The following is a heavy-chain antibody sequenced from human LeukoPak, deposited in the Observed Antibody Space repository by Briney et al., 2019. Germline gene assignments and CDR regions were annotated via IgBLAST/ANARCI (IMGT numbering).Heavy chain of an antibody. CDR1: GYSFTSYW. CDR3: ARRRSSTGFSLDY. D-gene: IGHD6-25*01. Sequence: PGESLKISCKGSGYSFTSYWIGWVRQMPGKGLEWMGIIYPDDSDTRYSPSFQGQVTISADKSISTAYLQWSSLKASDTAMYYCARRRSSTGFSLDYWGQGTLVTVSS. CDR2: IYPDDSDT. V-gene: IGHV5-51*03. J-gene: IGHJ4*02.